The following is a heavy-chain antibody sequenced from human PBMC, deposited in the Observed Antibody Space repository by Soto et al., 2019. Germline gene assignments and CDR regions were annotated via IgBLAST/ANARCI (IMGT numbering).Heavy chain of an antibody. V-gene: IGHV4-31*02. CDR1: GCSISSGGYY. D-gene: IGHD3-10*01. J-gene: IGHJ4*02. CDR3: ARSRMVRYSPDY. Sequence: SETLSLTCTVSGCSISSGGYYWSWIRQHPGKGLEWIGYIYYSGSTYYNPSLKSRVTISVDTSKNQFSLKLSSVTAADTAVYYCARSRMVRYSPDYWGQGTLVTVSS. CDR2: IYYSGST.